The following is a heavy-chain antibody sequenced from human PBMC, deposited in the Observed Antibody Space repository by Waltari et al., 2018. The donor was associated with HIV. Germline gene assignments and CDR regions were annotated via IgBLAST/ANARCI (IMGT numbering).Heavy chain of an antibody. CDR1: GFNFNPFS. V-gene: IGHV3-21*02. Sequence: EVRLVQSGGGLVKPGESLTLSCTASGFNFNPFSLTWVPRAQGKVLEWVSSISRGSSYSYYSDAVKGRFTVSGDNAKNALLLQLNTLTAEDTALYYGVRDRTSLTTGDFESWGQGAPVTVSS. D-gene: IGHD1-1*01. CDR2: ISRGSSYS. J-gene: IGHJ4*02. CDR3: VRDRTSLTTGDFES.